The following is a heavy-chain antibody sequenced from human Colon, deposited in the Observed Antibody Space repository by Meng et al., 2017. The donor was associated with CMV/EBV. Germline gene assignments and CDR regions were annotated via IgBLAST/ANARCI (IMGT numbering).Heavy chain of an antibody. CDR1: GGSIRTSNYY. D-gene: IGHD3-16*01. CDR3: ARGRGTKLLFDY. Sequence: QWQLQDSGPGLVKPSETLSLTCTVSGGSIRTSNYYWGWIRQPPGKGLEWIGSIYYGGKTYYNPSLESRVSISVDTSQNQFSLRLSSVTAADSAVYFCARGRGTKLLFDYWGQGTLVTVSS. CDR2: IYYGGKT. V-gene: IGHV4-39*07. J-gene: IGHJ4*02.